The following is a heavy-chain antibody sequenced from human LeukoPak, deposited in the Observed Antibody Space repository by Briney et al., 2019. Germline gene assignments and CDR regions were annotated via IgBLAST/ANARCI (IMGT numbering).Heavy chain of an antibody. V-gene: IGHV4-34*01. J-gene: IGHJ5*02. CDR3: ARQYSSNWFDP. Sequence: SETLSLTCAVYGGSFSGYYWSWIRQPPGKGLEWIGEINHSGSTTYNPSLKSRVTMSVDTSKNQFSLKLNSVTAADTAVYYCARQYSSNWFDPWGQGTLVTVSS. D-gene: IGHD6-6*01. CDR1: GGSFSGYY. CDR2: INHSGST.